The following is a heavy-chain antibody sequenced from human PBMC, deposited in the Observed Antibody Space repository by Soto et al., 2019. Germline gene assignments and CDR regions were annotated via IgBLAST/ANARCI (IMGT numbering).Heavy chain of an antibody. Sequence: PGGSLRLSCAASGFTVNTNYITWVRQAQGKGLEWVSAIYSGGSTFYADSVKDRFTIARDNSMNTVYLQMNSLRAEDTAVYYWARCEGSLIYSSYFGCWGQGT. D-gene: IGHD3-10*01. V-gene: IGHV3-66*01. J-gene: IGHJ4*02. CDR1: GFTVNTNY. CDR3: ARCEGSLIYSSYFGC. CDR2: IYSGGST.